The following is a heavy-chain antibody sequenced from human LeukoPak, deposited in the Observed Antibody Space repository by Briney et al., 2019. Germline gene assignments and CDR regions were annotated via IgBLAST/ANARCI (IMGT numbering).Heavy chain of an antibody. D-gene: IGHD3-9*01. CDR3: ARAVLRYFDWLLEGSDYFDY. V-gene: IGHV1-18*04. J-gene: IGHJ4*02. Sequence: ASVKVSCKASGYTFTGYYMHWVRQAPGQGLEWMGWISAYNGNTNYAQKLQGRVTMTTDTSTSTAYMELRSLRSDDTAVYYCARAVLRYFDWLLEGSDYFDYWGQGTLVTVSS. CDR1: GYTFTGYY. CDR2: ISAYNGNT.